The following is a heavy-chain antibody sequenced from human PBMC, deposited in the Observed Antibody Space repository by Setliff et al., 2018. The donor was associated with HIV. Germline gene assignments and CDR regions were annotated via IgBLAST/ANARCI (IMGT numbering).Heavy chain of an antibody. Sequence: LGESLKISCTGSGYSFNSYWIGWVRQMPGRGLEWMGIIWPGDSDTRYSPSFQGQVTISADKSISTAYLQWSSLKASDTAMYYCVRQLRSNYRFPYFDYWGQGTLVTVSS. V-gene: IGHV5-51*01. D-gene: IGHD4-4*01. J-gene: IGHJ4*02. CDR2: IWPGDSDT. CDR3: VRQLRSNYRFPYFDY. CDR1: GYSFNSYW.